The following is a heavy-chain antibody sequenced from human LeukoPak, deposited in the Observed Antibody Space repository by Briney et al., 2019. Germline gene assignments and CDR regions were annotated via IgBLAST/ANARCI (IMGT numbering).Heavy chain of an antibody. CDR1: GFTFSSYS. J-gene: IGHJ4*02. V-gene: IGHV3-21*01. Sequence: GSLRLSCAASGFTFSSYSMNWVRQAPGKGLEWVSSISSSSSYIYYADSVKGRFTISRDNAKNSLYLQMNSLRAEDTAVYYCARGGIVVVDFDYWGQGTLVTVSS. D-gene: IGHD3-22*01. CDR2: ISSSSSYI. CDR3: ARGGIVVVDFDY.